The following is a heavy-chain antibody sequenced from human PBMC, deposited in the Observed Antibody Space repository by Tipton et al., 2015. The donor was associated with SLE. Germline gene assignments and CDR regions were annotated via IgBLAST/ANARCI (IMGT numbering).Heavy chain of an antibody. J-gene: IGHJ6*02. CDR2: TYYSGST. Sequence: TLSLTCTVSGGSISSYYWGWIRQPPGKGLEWIGYTYYSGSTNYNPSLKSRVTISVDTSKNQFSLKLSSVTAADTAVYYCARGGAVAADYYYGMDVWGQGTTVTVSS. D-gene: IGHD6-19*01. V-gene: IGHV4-59*07. CDR3: ARGGAVAADYYYGMDV. CDR1: GGSISSYY.